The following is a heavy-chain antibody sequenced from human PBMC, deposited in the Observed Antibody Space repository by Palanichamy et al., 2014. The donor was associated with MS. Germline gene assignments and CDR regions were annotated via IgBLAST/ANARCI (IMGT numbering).Heavy chain of an antibody. CDR1: GGSISSDY. J-gene: IGHJ4*02. V-gene: IGHV4-59*01. CDR3: ARGGPSSKYFDY. CDR2: IYNSGST. D-gene: IGHD3-16*01. Sequence: VQLQESGPGLVKPSETLSLTCTVSGGSISSDYWSWIRQPPGKGLEWIGYIYNSGSTNYNSSLQSRVTMSLDTSKNQFSLKLSSVTAADTAAYYCARGGPSSKYFDYWGQGTPVTVSS.